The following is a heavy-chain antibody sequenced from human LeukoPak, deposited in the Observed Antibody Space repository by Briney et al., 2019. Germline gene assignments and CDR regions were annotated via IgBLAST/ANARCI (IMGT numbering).Heavy chain of an antibody. Sequence: ASVKVSCKASGYTFTSYYMHWVRQAPGQGLEWMGIINPSGGSTSYAQKFQGRVTMTTDTSTSTAYMELSSLRSEDTAVYYCATVVPPRYSGEFYYFDYWGQGTLVTVSS. J-gene: IGHJ4*02. CDR1: GYTFTSYY. V-gene: IGHV1-46*01. D-gene: IGHD3-10*01. CDR3: ATVVPPRYSGEFYYFDY. CDR2: INPSGGST.